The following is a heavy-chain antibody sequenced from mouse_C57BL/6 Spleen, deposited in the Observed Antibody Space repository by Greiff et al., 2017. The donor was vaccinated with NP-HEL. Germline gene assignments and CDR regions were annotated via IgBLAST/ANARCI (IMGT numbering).Heavy chain of an antibody. CDR1: GFNIKDDY. CDR2: IDPENGDT. Sequence: VQLKESGAELVRPGASVKLSCTASGFNIKDDYMHWVKQRPEQGLEWIGWIDPENGDTEYASKFQGKATITADTSSNTAYLQLSSLTSEDTAVYYCTTKIYYDSFDYWGQGTTLTVSS. J-gene: IGHJ2*01. V-gene: IGHV14-4*01. CDR3: TTKIYYDSFDY. D-gene: IGHD2-4*01.